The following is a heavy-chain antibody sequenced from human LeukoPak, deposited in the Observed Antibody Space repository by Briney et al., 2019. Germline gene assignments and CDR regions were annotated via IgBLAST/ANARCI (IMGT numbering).Heavy chain of an antibody. Sequence: ASVKVSCKASGYTFTGYYMHWVRQAPGQGLEWMGRINPNSGGTNYAQKFQGRVTMTRDTSISTAYMELSSLRSDDTAVYYCARAYYDSSGYYPDYWGQETLVTVSS. V-gene: IGHV1-2*06. CDR2: INPNSGGT. CDR1: GYTFTGYY. D-gene: IGHD3-22*01. J-gene: IGHJ4*02. CDR3: ARAYYDSSGYYPDY.